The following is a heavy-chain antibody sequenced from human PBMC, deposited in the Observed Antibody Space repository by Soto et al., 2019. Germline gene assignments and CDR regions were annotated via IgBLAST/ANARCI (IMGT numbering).Heavy chain of an antibody. J-gene: IGHJ4*02. Sequence: ASVKVSCKASGYTFTSYGISWVRQAPGQGLEWMGWISAYNGNTNYAQKLQGRVTMTTDTSTSTAYMELRSLISDDTAVYYCASSSQGSSTWNYWGQGALVTVSS. D-gene: IGHD6-6*01. V-gene: IGHV1-18*04. CDR2: ISAYNGNT. CDR3: ASSSQGSSTWNY. CDR1: GYTFTSYG.